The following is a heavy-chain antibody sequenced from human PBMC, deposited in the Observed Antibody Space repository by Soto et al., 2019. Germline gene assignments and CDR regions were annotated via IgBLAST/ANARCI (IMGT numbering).Heavy chain of an antibody. CDR3: ATADIPAASGSSSYENYYYYGMDV. J-gene: IGHJ6*02. CDR1: GCSFTSYW. V-gene: IGHV5-10-1*01. D-gene: IGHD2-2*01. CDR2: IDPSDSYT. Sequence: GESLKISCKGSGCSFTSYWISWVRQMPGKGLEWMGRIDPSDSYTNYSPSFQGHVTISADKSISTAYLQWSSLKASDTAMYYCATADIPAASGSSSYENYYYYGMDVWGQGTTVTVSS.